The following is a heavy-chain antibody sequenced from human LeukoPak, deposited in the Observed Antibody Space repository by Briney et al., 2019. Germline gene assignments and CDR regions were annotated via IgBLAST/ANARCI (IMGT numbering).Heavy chain of an antibody. V-gene: IGHV3-74*01. CDR2: INSDGSSR. CDR3: AKVGYNSGSSFDY. CDR1: GFTFNSYW. J-gene: IGHJ4*02. Sequence: GGSLRLSCVASGFTFNSYWMHWVRQAPGKGLVWVSRINSDGSSRSYADSVKGRFTISRDNAKNTLYLQMNSLRAEDTAVYYCAKVGYNSGSSFDYWGQGTLVTVSS. D-gene: IGHD3-10*01.